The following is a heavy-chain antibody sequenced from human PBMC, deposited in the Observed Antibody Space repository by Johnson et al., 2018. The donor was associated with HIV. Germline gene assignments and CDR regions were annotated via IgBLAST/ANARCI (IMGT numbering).Heavy chain of an antibody. CDR2: IYSGGST. Sequence: EVQLVESGGGLIQPGGSLRLSCAASGFTVSSNYMSWVRQAPGKGLEWVSVIYSGGSTYYADSVKGRFTISRDNSKNTLYLQMNSLKSEDTAVYYCTTDQVGRNYGGKYHIWGQGTMVTVSS. V-gene: IGHV3-53*01. CDR1: GFTVSSNY. CDR3: TTDQVGRNYGGKYHI. D-gene: IGHD1-7*01. J-gene: IGHJ3*02.